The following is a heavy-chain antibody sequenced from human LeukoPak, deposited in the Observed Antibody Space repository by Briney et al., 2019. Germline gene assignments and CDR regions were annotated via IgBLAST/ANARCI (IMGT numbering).Heavy chain of an antibody. J-gene: IGHJ5*01. CDR3: ARRRKDSTGQNWFDS. CDR2: IHYSGST. D-gene: IGHD1-14*01. CDR1: GGSISSDY. V-gene: IGHV4-59*01. Sequence: PSETLSLTCTVSGGSISSDYWSWFRQPPGKGLEWIGYIHYSGSTNYNPSLKSRVTISVDTSKNQFSLKLSSVTAADTAVYYCARRRKDSTGQNWFDSWGQGTLVTVSS.